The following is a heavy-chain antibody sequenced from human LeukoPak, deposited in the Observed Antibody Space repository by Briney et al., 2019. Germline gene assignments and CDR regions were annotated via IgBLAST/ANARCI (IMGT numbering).Heavy chain of an antibody. CDR3: ARGRDLGQDY. D-gene: IGHD3-16*01. CDR2: IYYSGSP. V-gene: IGHV4-59*02. J-gene: IGHJ4*02. CDR1: GASVNSFY. Sequence: SETLSLTCTVSGASVNSFYWNWIRQPPGKGLEWIGYIYYSGSPNYNPSLKSRVTMSVDTSKNQISLKLNSVTAADTAVYFCARGRDLGQDYWGQGTLVTVSS.